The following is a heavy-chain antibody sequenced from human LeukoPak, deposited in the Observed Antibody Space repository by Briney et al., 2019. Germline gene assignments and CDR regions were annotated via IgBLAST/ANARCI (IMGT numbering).Heavy chain of an antibody. CDR3: ARDPDLSGYSFFEY. CDR1: GFTLSIYW. V-gene: IGHV3-74*01. D-gene: IGHD3-22*01. Sequence: GGSLRLSCAASGFTLSIYWMHWVRQAPAAALVCVSRINADGSRTTYADSVKGRFTISRDNAKNTLYLQMNSLRAEDTALYYCARDPDLSGYSFFEYWGQGTLVTVSS. CDR2: INADGSRT. J-gene: IGHJ4*02.